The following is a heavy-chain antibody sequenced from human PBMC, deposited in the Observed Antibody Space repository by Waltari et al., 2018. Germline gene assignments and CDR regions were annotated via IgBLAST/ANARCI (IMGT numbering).Heavy chain of an antibody. CDR1: GYTFTDEY. D-gene: IGHD3-22*01. CDR2: ISPKTGGT. Sequence: QVQLVQSGAEAKKPGASVKVSCKTSGYTFTDEYIFWVRQAPGQGLEWMGWISPKTGGTKYAQEFQCRVTRTRDTSSSTAYRELSRLTSDDTAVYYCTRDGPMKPFDYWGQGTQVTVSS. CDR3: TRDGPMKPFDY. V-gene: IGHV1-2*02. J-gene: IGHJ4*02.